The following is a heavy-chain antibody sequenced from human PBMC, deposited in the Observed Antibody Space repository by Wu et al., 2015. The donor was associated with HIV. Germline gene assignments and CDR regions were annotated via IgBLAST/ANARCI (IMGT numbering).Heavy chain of an antibody. Sequence: QVQLVQSGAEVKKPRSSVKVSCKASGGTFSSYAISWVRQAPGQGLEWMGRIIPIFGTANYAQKFQGRVTITADESTSTAYMELSSLRSEDTAVYYCASTYCGGDCYNYYYYGMDVWGQGTTVTVSS. J-gene: IGHJ6*02. CDR3: ASTYCGGDCYNYYYYGMDV. D-gene: IGHD2-21*02. V-gene: IGHV1-69*13. CDR1: GGTFSSYA. CDR2: IIPIFGTA.